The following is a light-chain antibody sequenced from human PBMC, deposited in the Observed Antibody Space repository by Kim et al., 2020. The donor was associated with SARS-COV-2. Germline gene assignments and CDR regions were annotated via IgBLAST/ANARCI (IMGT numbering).Light chain of an antibody. CDR1: QSVSSY. V-gene: IGKV1-8*01. J-gene: IGKJ4*01. Sequence: AIGITQSPSSLSASTGDRVTITCRASQSVSSYLAWYQQKPGKAPNLLIYAASTLQSGVPSRFSSSGSGTDFTLTISCLQSEDFATYYCQQYYSYPRTFGGGTKVEIK. CDR3: QQYYSYPRT. CDR2: AAS.